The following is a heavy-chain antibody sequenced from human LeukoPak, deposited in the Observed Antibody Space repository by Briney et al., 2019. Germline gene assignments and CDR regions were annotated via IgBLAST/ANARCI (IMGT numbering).Heavy chain of an antibody. D-gene: IGHD1-26*01. Sequence: PSQTLSLTCAVSGGSISSGGYSWSWIRQPPGKGLEWIGYIYHSGSTYYNPSLKSRVTISVDRSKNQFSLKLSSVTAADTAVYYCARDAELRNWYFDLWGRDTLVTVSS. V-gene: IGHV4-30-2*01. J-gene: IGHJ2*01. CDR1: GGSISSGGYS. CDR3: ARDAELRNWYFDL. CDR2: IYHSGST.